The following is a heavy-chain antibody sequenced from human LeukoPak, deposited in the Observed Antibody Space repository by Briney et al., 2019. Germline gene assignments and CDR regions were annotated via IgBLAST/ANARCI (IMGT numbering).Heavy chain of an antibody. CDR1: GGSISNSNYY. CDR2: IHYSGST. CDR3: ASIRPTTVTTFVYYFDC. D-gene: IGHD4-11*01. Sequence: SETLSLTCTVSGGSISNSNYYWAWIRQPPGKGLEWIGSIHYSGSTYYNPSLKSRVTISVDTSKNQFSLKLSSVTAADTAVHYCASIRPTTVTTFVYYFDCWGQGTLVTVSS. J-gene: IGHJ4*02. V-gene: IGHV4-39*07.